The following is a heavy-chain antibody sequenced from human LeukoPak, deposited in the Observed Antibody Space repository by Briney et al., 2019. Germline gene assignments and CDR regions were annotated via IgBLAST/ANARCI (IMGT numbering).Heavy chain of an antibody. J-gene: IGHJ3*02. CDR3: PRGPTGTLEDGFDI. Sequence: GESLKISCKGSGYSFTSYLIGWVRQMPGKGLEWMGIIYPGDSDPRYSPSFQGQVTTSADKSISTPYLQWSSLNASDTAMYYWPRGPTGTLEDGFDIWGQGTMVTVSS. V-gene: IGHV5-51*01. D-gene: IGHD1-1*01. CDR2: IYPGDSDP. CDR1: GYSFTSYL.